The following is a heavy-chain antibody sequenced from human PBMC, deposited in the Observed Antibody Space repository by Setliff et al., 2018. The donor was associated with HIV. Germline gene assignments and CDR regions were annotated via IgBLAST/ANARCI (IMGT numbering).Heavy chain of an antibody. CDR3: ARKFRPGHGVDV. D-gene: IGHD3-10*01. Sequence: GESLKISCKGSGYSFTSYWIGWVRQMPGKGLEWMGIIYPGDSDTRYSPSFQGQVTISADKSISTAYLQMNSLRVEDTAIYYCARKFRPGHGVDVWGQGTTVTVSS. J-gene: IGHJ6*02. CDR1: GYSFTSYW. CDR2: IYPGDSDT. V-gene: IGHV5-51*01.